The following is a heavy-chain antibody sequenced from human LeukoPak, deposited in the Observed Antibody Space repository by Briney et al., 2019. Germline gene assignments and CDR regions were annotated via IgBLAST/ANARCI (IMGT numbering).Heavy chain of an antibody. CDR3: AGLVIIRGLVY. CDR2: ISYDGSNK. Sequence: GGSLRLSCAASGFTFSSYAMHWVRQAPGKGLEWVAVISYDGSNKYYADSVKGRFTISRDNSKNTLYLQMNSLRAEDRAVYYRAGLVIIRGLVYWGQGTLVTVSS. J-gene: IGHJ4*02. CDR1: GFTFSSYA. D-gene: IGHD3/OR15-3a*01. V-gene: IGHV3-30*04.